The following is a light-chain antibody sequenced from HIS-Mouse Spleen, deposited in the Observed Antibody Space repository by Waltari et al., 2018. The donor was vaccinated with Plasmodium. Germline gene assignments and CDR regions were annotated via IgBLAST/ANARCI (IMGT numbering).Light chain of an antibody. CDR3: QAWDSSTAWV. Sequence: SYDLTQPPSVSVSQGQTASITCSGDKLGDKYATWYQQKPGQSPVLVIYQDSKRPTGIPERFSGSNSGNTATLTISGTQAMDEADYYCQAWDSSTAWVFGGGTKLTVL. V-gene: IGLV3-1*01. CDR2: QDS. CDR1: KLGDKY. J-gene: IGLJ2*01.